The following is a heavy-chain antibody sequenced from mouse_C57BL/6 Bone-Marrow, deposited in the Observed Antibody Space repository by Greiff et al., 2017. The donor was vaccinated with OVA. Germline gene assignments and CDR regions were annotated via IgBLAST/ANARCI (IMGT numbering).Heavy chain of an antibody. CDR3: ARDRKTGTKDY. CDR1: GFTFSSYA. Sequence: EVKLVESGGGLVKPGGSLKLSCAASGFTFSSYAMSWVRQTPEKRLEWVATISDGGSYTSYPDNVKGRFTISRDNAKNNLYLQMSHLKSEDTAMYYCARDRKTGTKDYWGQGTTLTVSS. CDR2: ISDGGSYT. V-gene: IGHV5-4*01. J-gene: IGHJ2*01. D-gene: IGHD4-1*01.